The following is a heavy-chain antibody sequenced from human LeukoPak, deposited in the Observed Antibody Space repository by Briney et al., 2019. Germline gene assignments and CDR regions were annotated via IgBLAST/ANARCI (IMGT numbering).Heavy chain of an antibody. Sequence: GGSLRLSCAASGFTFSSYAMSWVRQAPGKGLEWVSAVRGSDAGTSYADSVKGRFTISRDNSKNTLYLQMNSLRAEDTALYYCAKGGGEDFDHWGQGALVTVSS. CDR2: VRGSDAGT. V-gene: IGHV3-23*01. J-gene: IGHJ4*02. D-gene: IGHD3-10*01. CDR3: AKGGGEDFDH. CDR1: GFTFSSYA.